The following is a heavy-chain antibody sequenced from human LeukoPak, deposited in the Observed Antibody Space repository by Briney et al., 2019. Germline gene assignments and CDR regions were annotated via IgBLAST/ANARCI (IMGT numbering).Heavy chain of an antibody. V-gene: IGHV3-48*04. Sequence: GGSLRLSCAASGFTFSSYSMNWVRQAPGKGLEWVSYISSSSSTIYYADSVKGRFTISRDNAKNSLYLQMNSLRAEDTAVYYCAREDGGWSVDYWGQGTLVTVSS. CDR1: GFTFSSYS. D-gene: IGHD2-15*01. CDR2: ISSSSSTI. J-gene: IGHJ4*02. CDR3: AREDGGWSVDY.